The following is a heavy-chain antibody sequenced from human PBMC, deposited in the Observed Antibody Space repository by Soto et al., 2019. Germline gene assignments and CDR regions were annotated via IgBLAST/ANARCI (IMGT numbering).Heavy chain of an antibody. Sequence: QVQLVHSEAEVKKPGASVKVSCKASGYTFTAYSMHWVRQAPGQGLEWVGWFNPNSGDTIYAQKFQGRVTLNRDTSIGTAYMELYSLTSDDTAVYYCAREASAVISLDYWGQGTLVTVSS. CDR1: GYTFTAYS. CDR3: AREASAVISLDY. V-gene: IGHV1-2*02. D-gene: IGHD6-19*01. J-gene: IGHJ4*02. CDR2: FNPNSGDT.